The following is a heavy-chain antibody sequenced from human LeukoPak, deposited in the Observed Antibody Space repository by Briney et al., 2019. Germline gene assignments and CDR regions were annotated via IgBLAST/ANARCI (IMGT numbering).Heavy chain of an antibody. J-gene: IGHJ4*02. D-gene: IGHD3-3*01. CDR2: ISAYNGNT. V-gene: IGHV1-18*01. Sequence: ASVKVSCKASGYTFTSYGISWVRQAPGQGLEWMGWISAYNGNTNYAQKLQGRVTMTTDTSTSTAYMELRSLRSDDTAVYYCARSTEWTYYDFWSGYYPRYYFDYWGQGTLVTVSS. CDR1: GYTFTSYG. CDR3: ARSTEWTYYDFWSGYYPRYYFDY.